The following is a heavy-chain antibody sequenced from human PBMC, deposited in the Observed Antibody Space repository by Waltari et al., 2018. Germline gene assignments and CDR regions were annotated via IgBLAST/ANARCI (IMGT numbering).Heavy chain of an antibody. V-gene: IGHV3-74*03. Sequence: EVQLVESGGGLVQPGGSLRLSCEASGFTFSSYWMHWVRQVPGKGLGWVGRITGDGSGTTYAASVKGRFTISRDNAKNTLFLQMNSLRDEDTAVYYCARYVVVTAGDYWGQGTLVAVSS. J-gene: IGHJ4*02. CDR3: ARYVVVTAGDY. CDR1: GFTFSSYW. D-gene: IGHD2-21*02. CDR2: ITGDGSGT.